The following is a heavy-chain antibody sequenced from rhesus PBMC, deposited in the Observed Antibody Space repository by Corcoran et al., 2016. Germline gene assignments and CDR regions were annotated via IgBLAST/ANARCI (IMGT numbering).Heavy chain of an antibody. Sequence: QVQLQESGPGLVKPSETLSLTCAVSGGSISSNYWSWIRQPPGKGLEWIVFIYVSSGSTYYNPSLKSRVTISTDTSKNQFSLRLSSVTAADTAVYYCARSPIVGRVRSYFDDWGQGVLVTVSS. V-gene: IGHV4-160*01. CDR1: GGSISSNY. D-gene: IGHD5-24*01. J-gene: IGHJ4*01. CDR3: ARSPIVGRVRSYFDD. CDR2: IYVSSGST.